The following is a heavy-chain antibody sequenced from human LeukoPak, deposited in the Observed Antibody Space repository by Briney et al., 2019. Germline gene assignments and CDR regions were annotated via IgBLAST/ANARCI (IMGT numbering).Heavy chain of an antibody. Sequence: PGGSLRLSCAASGFTFSSYWMHWVRQAPGKGLEWVAFIRYDGSNKYYADSVKGRFTISRDNSKNTLYLQMNSLRAEDTAVYYCAKALYYYDSSGYFDYWGQGTLVTVSS. CDR2: IRYDGSNK. V-gene: IGHV3-30*02. CDR3: AKALYYYDSSGYFDY. J-gene: IGHJ4*02. D-gene: IGHD3-22*01. CDR1: GFTFSSYW.